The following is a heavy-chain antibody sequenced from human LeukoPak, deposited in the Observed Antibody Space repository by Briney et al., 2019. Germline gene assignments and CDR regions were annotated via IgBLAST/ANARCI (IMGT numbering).Heavy chain of an antibody. CDR1: GGSFSGYY. D-gene: IGHD1-26*01. J-gene: IGHJ4*02. V-gene: IGHV4-34*01. CDR2: INHSGST. CDR3: ARAVGAIPFDY. Sequence: SETLSLTCAVYGGSFSGYYWSWIRQPPGKGLGWIGEINHSGSTNYNPSLKSRVAISVDTSKNQFSLKLSSVTAADTAAYYYARAVGAIPFDYWGQGTLVTVSS.